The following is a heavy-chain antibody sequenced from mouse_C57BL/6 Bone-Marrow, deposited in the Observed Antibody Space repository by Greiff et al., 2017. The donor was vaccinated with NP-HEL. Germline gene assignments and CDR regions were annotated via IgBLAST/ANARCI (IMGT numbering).Heavy chain of an antibody. Sequence: QVQLQQSGAELARPGASVKLSCQASGYPFTSYGISWVKQRTGQGLEWVGEIFPRSGNTYYNEKFKGKATLTADKSASTAYMELRSLTSEDSAVYFCASGKKGFDYWGQGTTLTVSS. CDR2: IFPRSGNT. D-gene: IGHD2-1*01. CDR3: ASGKKGFDY. CDR1: GYPFTSYG. V-gene: IGHV1-81*01. J-gene: IGHJ2*01.